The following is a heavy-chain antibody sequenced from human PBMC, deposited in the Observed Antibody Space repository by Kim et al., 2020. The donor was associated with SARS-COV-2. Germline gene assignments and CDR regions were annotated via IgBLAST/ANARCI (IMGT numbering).Heavy chain of an antibody. V-gene: IGHV3-66*01. D-gene: IGHD1-1*01. J-gene: IGHJ4*02. CDR2: IYSSGNT. Sequence: GGSLRLSCAASESTVSGNYLSWVRQAPGKGLEWVSTIYSSGNTYYADSVKGRFTISRDNSKKTLFLQMNSLRVEDTAVFYCARGTTGTHFFDYWGQGTLVTVSS. CDR1: ESTVSGNY. CDR3: ARGTTGTHFFDY.